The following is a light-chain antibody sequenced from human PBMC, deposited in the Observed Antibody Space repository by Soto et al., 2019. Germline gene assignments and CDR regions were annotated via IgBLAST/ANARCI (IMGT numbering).Light chain of an antibody. CDR2: STS. CDR1: GSNIGTNT. Sequence: QAVVTQPPSASGTPGQRVTISCSGGGSNIGTNTVNWYQQLPGMSPKLLIYSTSQRPSGVPDRFSGSKSGTSASLAISGLQSEDEADYYCAGWDENLNGRVFGTGTKVTVL. J-gene: IGLJ1*01. V-gene: IGLV1-44*01. CDR3: AGWDENLNGRV.